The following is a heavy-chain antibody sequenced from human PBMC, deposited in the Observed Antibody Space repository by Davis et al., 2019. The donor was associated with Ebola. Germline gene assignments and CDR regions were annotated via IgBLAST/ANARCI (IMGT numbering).Heavy chain of an antibody. CDR2: MNPNSGNT. Sequence: ASVKVSCKASGYTFTSYDINWVRQATGQGLEWMGWMNPNSGNTGYAQKFQGRVTMTRNTSISTAYMELSSLRSEDTAVYYCARGWQWELTPGGWGQGTLVSVSS. D-gene: IGHD1-26*01. CDR1: GYTFTSYD. J-gene: IGHJ4*02. V-gene: IGHV1-8*01. CDR3: ARGWQWELTPGG.